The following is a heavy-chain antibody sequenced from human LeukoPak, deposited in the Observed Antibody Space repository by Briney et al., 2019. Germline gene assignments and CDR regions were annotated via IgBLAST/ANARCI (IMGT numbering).Heavy chain of an antibody. D-gene: IGHD3-16*01. CDR3: ARDMITFGGVGFDY. CDR2: IKQDGSEK. V-gene: IGHV3-7*01. Sequence: PGGSLRLSCAASGFTFSGYGRSWVGRAPGKGRGWLANIKQDGSEKYYVDSVKGRFTISRDNAKNSLYLQMNSLRAEDTAVYYCARDMITFGGVGFDYWGQGTLVTVSS. J-gene: IGHJ4*02. CDR1: GFTFSGYG.